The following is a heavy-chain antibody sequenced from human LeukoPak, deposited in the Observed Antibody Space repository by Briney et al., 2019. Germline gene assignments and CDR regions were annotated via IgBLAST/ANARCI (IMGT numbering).Heavy chain of an antibody. J-gene: IGHJ6*03. Sequence: GGSLRLSCAASGFTFSSYSMNWVRQAPGKGLEGVSSISSSRSYRYYADSVKGRFTISRDNAKNSLYLQMNSMRAEATAVYYCARVPPSSGSYYGGVYYYYYYMDVWGKGTTVTVSS. CDR1: GFTFSSYS. CDR2: ISSSRSYR. D-gene: IGHD3-10*01. V-gene: IGHV3-21*01. CDR3: ARVPPSSGSYYGGVYYYYYYMDV.